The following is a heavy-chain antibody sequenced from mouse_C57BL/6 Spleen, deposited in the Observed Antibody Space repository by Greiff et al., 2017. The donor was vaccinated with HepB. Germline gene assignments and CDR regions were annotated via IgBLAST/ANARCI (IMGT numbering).Heavy chain of an antibody. V-gene: IGHV1-26*01. CDR1: GYTFTDYY. D-gene: IGHD3-2*02. CDR3: ARYSSGYPACFAY. CDR2: INPNNGGT. Sequence: EVQLQQSGPELVKPGASVKISCKASGYTFTDYYMNWVKQSHGKSLEWIGDINPNNGGTSYNQKFKGKATLTVDKSSSTAYMELRSLTSEDSAVYYWARYSSGYPACFAYWGQGTLVTVSA. J-gene: IGHJ3*01.